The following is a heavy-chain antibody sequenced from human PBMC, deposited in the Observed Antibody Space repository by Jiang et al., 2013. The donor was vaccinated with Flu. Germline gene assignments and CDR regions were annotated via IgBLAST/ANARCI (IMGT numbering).Heavy chain of an antibody. D-gene: IGHD1-26*01. CDR1: GGSINTGAYY. J-gene: IGHJ4*01. Sequence: GSGLVKPSETLSLTCTVSGGSINTGAYYWGWIRQPPGKGLEWIGTIYYSGTTFYNTPLESRVTISVDTSRNQFFXNLRSVTAADTAVYYCARWVGGTTAAYDCWG. V-gene: IGHV4-39*01. CDR2: IYYSGTT. CDR3: ARWVGGTTAAYDC.